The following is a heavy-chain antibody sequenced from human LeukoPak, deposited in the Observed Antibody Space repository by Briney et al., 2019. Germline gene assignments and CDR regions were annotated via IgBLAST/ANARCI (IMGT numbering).Heavy chain of an antibody. CDR3: SRVSGWSYYYYMDV. J-gene: IGHJ6*03. D-gene: IGHD6-25*01. CDR1: GDSISGYW. CDR2: IHYSGST. V-gene: IGHV4-59*12. Sequence: SETLSLTCTVSGDSISGYWWSWIRQPPGKGLEWIGYIHYSGSTNYNPSLESRLTISLDMSKNQFSLNLRSVTAADTALYYCSRVSGWSYYYYMDVWGKGTTVTVSS.